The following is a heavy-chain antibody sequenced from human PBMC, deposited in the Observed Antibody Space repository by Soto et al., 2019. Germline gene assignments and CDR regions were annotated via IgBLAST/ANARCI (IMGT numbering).Heavy chain of an antibody. CDR3: AVDYGSGSYYLSYYGMDV. V-gene: IGHV1-58*01. Sequence: ASVKVSCKASGFTFTSSAVQWVRQARGQRLEWIGWIVVGSGNTNYAQKFQERVTITKDMSTSTAYMELSSLRSEDTAVYYCAVDYGSGSYYLSYYGMDVWGQGTTVTVSS. J-gene: IGHJ6*02. D-gene: IGHD3-10*01. CDR2: IVVGSGNT. CDR1: GFTFTSSA.